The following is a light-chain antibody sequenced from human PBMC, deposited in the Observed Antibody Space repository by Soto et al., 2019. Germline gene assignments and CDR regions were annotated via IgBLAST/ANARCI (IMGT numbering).Light chain of an antibody. CDR2: NAS. Sequence: EIVLTQSPATLSLSTGESATLSCRASQTIITYLAWYQQKPGQAPRLLIYNASNRATGIPDRFSGSGSGTDFTLTISRLEPEDFAVYYCQQYGSSPVTFGQGTRLEI. J-gene: IGKJ5*01. CDR1: QTIITY. V-gene: IGKV3-20*01. CDR3: QQYGSSPVT.